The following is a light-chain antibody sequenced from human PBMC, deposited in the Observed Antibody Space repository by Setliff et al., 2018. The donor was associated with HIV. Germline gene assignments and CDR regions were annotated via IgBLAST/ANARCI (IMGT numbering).Light chain of an antibody. Sequence: SYELTQRPSVSVAPGKTARITCGGDNIGIKSVHWYQQKPGQAPVVVMYYDHDRPSWIPERFSGSNSGNTATLTISRVEVGDEADYYCQVWDSSSDHHVFGTGTKVTVL. J-gene: IGLJ1*01. CDR2: YDH. V-gene: IGLV3-21*04. CDR1: NIGIKS. CDR3: QVWDSSSDHHV.